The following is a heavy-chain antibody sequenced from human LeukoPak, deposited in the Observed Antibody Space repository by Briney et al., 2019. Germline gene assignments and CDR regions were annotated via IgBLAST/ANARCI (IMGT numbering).Heavy chain of an antibody. Sequence: GGSLRLSCAASGFTFSSVAMSWVRQAPGKGLEWVSAISGSGGSTYYADSVKGRFTISRDNSKNTLYMQMNSLRAEDTAVYYCATSAWWNARKDFDYWGQGTLVTVSS. CDR2: ISGSGGST. CDR3: ATSAWWNARKDFDY. V-gene: IGHV3-23*01. J-gene: IGHJ4*02. CDR1: GFTFSSVA. D-gene: IGHD1-1*01.